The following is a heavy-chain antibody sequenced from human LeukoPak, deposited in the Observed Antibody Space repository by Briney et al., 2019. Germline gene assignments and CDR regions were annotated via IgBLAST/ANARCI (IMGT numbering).Heavy chain of an antibody. V-gene: IGHV4-39*01. Sequence: SETLSLTCTVSGGSISSGDYYWSWIRRPPGKGLEWIGSIYYSGSTYYNPSLKSPVAISVDTSKNQFSLKLSSVTAADTAVYYCARLITHLFDYWGQGTLVTVSS. J-gene: IGHJ4*02. CDR3: ARLITHLFDY. D-gene: IGHD3-10*01. CDR1: GGSISSGDYY. CDR2: IYYSGST.